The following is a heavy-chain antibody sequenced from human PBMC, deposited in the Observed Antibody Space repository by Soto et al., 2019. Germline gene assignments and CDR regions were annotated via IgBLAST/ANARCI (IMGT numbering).Heavy chain of an antibody. CDR1: GGSISSGGYY. J-gene: IGHJ4*02. V-gene: IGHV4-31*03. Sequence: SETLSLTCTVSGGSISSGGYYWSWIRQHPGKGLEWIGYIYYSGSTYYNPSLKSRVTISVDTSKNQFSLKLSSVTAADTAVYYCAREDRNYYDSSGYYQWGQGTLVTVSS. CDR3: AREDRNYYDSSGYYQ. CDR2: IYYSGST. D-gene: IGHD3-22*01.